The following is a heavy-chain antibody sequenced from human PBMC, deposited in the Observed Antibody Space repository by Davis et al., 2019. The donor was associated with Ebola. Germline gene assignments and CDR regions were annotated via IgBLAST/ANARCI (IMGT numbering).Heavy chain of an antibody. CDR1: GFTVSSNY. CDR2: IKQDGSEK. Sequence: GGSLRLSCAASGFTVSSNYMSWVRQAPGQGLEWVANIKQDGSEKYYVDSVKGRFTISSDNAKNSLYLQMNSLRAEDTAVYYCARRSGPPGYWGQRTLVTVSS. D-gene: IGHD3-10*01. CDR3: ARRSGPPGY. V-gene: IGHV3-7*03. J-gene: IGHJ4*02.